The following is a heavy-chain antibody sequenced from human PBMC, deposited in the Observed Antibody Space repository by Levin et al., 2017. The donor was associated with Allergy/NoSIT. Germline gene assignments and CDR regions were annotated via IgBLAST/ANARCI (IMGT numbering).Heavy chain of an antibody. Sequence: PGGSLRLSCEASGYTFTDYWIAWVRQTPGKGLEWLGTIFPDDSDTRYNPSFQGQVTISADKSIRTAFLQWSSLKASDTAIYYCARPPPLAESRTKWYFDLWGRGTLVTVSS. J-gene: IGHJ2*01. CDR2: IFPDDSDT. D-gene: IGHD2-8*01. V-gene: IGHV5-51*01. CDR3: ARPPPLAESRTKWYFDL. CDR1: GYTFTDYW.